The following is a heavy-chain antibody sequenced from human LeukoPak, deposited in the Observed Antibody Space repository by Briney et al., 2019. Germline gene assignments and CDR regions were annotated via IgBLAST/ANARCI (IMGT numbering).Heavy chain of an antibody. J-gene: IGHJ5*02. CDR3: ARTPDLRITMVRGAHNWFDP. V-gene: IGHV1-18*01. D-gene: IGHD3-10*01. CDR1: GYTLTSYG. CDR2: ISAYNGNT. Sequence: GASVKVSCKASGYTLTSYGISWVRQAPGQGLEWMGWISAYNGNTSYAQKLQGRVTMTTDTSTSTAYMELRSLRSEDTAVYYCARTPDLRITMVRGAHNWFDPWGQGTLVTVSS.